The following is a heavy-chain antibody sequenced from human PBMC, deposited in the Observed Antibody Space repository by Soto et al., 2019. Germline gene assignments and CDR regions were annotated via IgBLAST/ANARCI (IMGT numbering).Heavy chain of an antibody. Sequence: KLPETLSLTCAVYGGSFSGYYWSWIRQPPGKGLEWIGEINHSGSTNYNPSLKSRVTISVDTSKNQFSLKLSSVTAADTAVYYCARASMYYDFWSGLNDYWGQGTLVTVSS. CDR1: GGSFSGYY. J-gene: IGHJ4*02. D-gene: IGHD3-3*01. CDR2: INHSGST. CDR3: ARASMYYDFWSGLNDY. V-gene: IGHV4-34*01.